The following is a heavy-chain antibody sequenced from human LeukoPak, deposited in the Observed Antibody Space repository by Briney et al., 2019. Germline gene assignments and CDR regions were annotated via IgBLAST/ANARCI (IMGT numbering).Heavy chain of an antibody. Sequence: ASVKVSCKASGGTFSSYAISWVRQAPGQGLEWMGGIIPIFGTANYAQKFQGRVTITADKSTSTAYMELSSLRSEDTAVYYCALGERHSYVDYWGQGTLVTVSS. V-gene: IGHV1-69*06. D-gene: IGHD5-18*01. CDR2: IIPIFGTA. J-gene: IGHJ4*02. CDR3: ALGERHSYVDY. CDR1: GGTFSSYA.